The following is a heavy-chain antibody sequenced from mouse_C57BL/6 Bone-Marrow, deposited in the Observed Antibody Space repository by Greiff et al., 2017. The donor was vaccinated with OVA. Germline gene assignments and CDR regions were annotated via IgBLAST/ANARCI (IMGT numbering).Heavy chain of an antibody. J-gene: IGHJ1*03. CDR3: APPITTEGAKDFDV. D-gene: IGHD1-1*01. CDR1: GYPFTRSW. Sequence: QVQLQQPGAELVKPGASVKMSCKASGYPFTRSWITWLKQRPGQGLEWIGDLYPGSGSTNSNEKFKSKATLTVDTSSSPAYLQLSSLTSEDSAVYYRAPPITTEGAKDFDVWGTGTTVTVSS. CDR2: LYPGSGST. V-gene: IGHV1-55*01.